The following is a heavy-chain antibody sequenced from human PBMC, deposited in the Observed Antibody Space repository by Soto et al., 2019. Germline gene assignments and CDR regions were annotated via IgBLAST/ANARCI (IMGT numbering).Heavy chain of an antibody. J-gene: IGHJ6*02. V-gene: IGHV3-30-3*01. CDR3: ARGNNWNYLSVFYYYYYYGMDV. Sequence: GGSLRLSCAASGFTFSSYAMHWVRQAPGKGLEWVAVISYDGSNKYYADSVKGRFTISRDNSKNTLYLQMNSLRAEDTAVYYCARGNNWNYLSVFYYYYYYGMDVWGQGTTVTVSS. CDR2: ISYDGSNK. CDR1: GFTFSSYA. D-gene: IGHD1-7*01.